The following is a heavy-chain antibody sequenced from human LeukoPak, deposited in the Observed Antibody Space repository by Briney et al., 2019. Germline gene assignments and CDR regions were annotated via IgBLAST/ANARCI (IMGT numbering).Heavy chain of an antibody. CDR3: ARDGCSSTSCSNYFDY. V-gene: IGHV3-33*01. D-gene: IGHD2-2*01. CDR2: IWYDGSNK. Sequence: PGRSLRLSCAASGFTFSSYGMHWVRQAPGKGLEWVAVIWYDGSNKYYADSVKGRFTISRDNSKNTLYLQTNSLRAEDTAVYYCARDGCSSTSCSNYFDYWGQGTLVTVSS. CDR1: GFTFSSYG. J-gene: IGHJ4*02.